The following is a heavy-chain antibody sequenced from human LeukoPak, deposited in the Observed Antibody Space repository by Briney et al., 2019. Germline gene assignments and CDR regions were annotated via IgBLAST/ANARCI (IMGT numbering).Heavy chain of an antibody. V-gene: IGHV3-23*01. CDR2: ISGSGGST. J-gene: IGHJ4*02. CDR3: AKLWFGELSWVDY. CDR1: GFTFSSYA. D-gene: IGHD3-10*01. Sequence: GGSPRLSCAASGFTFSSYAMSWVRQAPGKGLEWVSFISGSGGSTYYADSVKGRFTISRDNSKNTLYLQMNSLRAEDTAIYYCAKLWFGELSWVDYWGQGTLVTVSS.